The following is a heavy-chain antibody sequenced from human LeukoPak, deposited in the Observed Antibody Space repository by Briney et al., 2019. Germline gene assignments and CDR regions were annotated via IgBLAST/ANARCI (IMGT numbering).Heavy chain of an antibody. Sequence: KPSETLSLTCAVYGGSFSGYYWSWIRQPPGKGLEWIGEINHSGSTNYNPSLKSRVTISVDTSKNQFSLKLSSVTAADTAVYYCARGRSAVLWFGELMGRPAAFDYWGQGTLVTVSS. V-gene: IGHV4-34*01. D-gene: IGHD3-10*01. CDR3: ARGRSAVLWFGELMGRPAAFDY. CDR1: GGSFSGYY. J-gene: IGHJ4*02. CDR2: INHSGST.